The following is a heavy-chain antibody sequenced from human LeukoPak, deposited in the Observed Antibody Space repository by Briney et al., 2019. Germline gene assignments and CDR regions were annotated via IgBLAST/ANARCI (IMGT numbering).Heavy chain of an antibody. CDR3: ARDRGYCSGGSWYSYWYFDL. Sequence: PGGSLRLSCAASGFTVSSNYMSWVRQAPGKGLEWVSVIYSGGSTYYADSVKGRFTISRDNSKNTLYLQMNSLRAEDTAVYYCARDRGYCSGGSWYSYWYFDLWGRGTLVTVSS. CDR1: GFTVSSNY. CDR2: IYSGGST. J-gene: IGHJ2*01. V-gene: IGHV3-53*01. D-gene: IGHD2-15*01.